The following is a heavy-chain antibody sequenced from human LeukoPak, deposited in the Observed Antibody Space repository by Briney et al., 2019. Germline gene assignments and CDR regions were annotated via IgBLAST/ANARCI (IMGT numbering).Heavy chain of an antibody. CDR3: ARVPVAGYYFDY. CDR1: GFTFSDYY. J-gene: IGHJ4*02. D-gene: IGHD6-19*01. Sequence: PGGSLRLSCAASGFTFSDYYMSWIRQAPGKGLEWVSYISSSGSTIYYADSVKGRFTISRDNSKNTLYLQMNSLRAEDTAVYYCARVPVAGYYFDYWGQGTLVTVSS. CDR2: ISSSGSTI. V-gene: IGHV3-11*04.